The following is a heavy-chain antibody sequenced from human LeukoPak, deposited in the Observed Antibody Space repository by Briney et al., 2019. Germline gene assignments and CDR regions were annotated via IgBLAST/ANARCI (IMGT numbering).Heavy chain of an antibody. J-gene: IGHJ4*02. CDR2: ISAHDGTR. CDR1: GYTFTNYG. D-gene: IGHD6-19*01. CDR3: AGRSTLYSSGRFYFDY. V-gene: IGHV1-18*01. Sequence: ASVTVSCKASGYTFTNYGITWVRQAPGQGLEWMGWISAHDGTRNYALKHEDRVTMTTDTSTSTAYMELRGLRSDDTAVYYCAGRSTLYSSGRFYFDYWGQGTLVTVSS.